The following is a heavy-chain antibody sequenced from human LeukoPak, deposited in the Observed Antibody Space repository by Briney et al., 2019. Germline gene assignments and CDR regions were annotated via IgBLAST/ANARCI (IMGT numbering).Heavy chain of an antibody. V-gene: IGHV1-2*02. CDR3: ARDRLPYYDCSGDDAFDI. CDR1: GYTFTRYY. CDR2: INPNSGGT. Sequence: ASVKVSCKASGYTFTRYYMHWVRQAPGQGLEWMGWINPNSGGTNYAQKFQGRVTMTRDTSISTAYMELSRLRSDDTAVYYCARDRLPYYDCSGDDAFDIWGQGTMVTVSS. J-gene: IGHJ3*02. D-gene: IGHD3-22*01.